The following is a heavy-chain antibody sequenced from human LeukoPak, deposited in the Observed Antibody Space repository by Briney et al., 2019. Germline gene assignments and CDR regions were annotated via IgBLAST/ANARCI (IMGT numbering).Heavy chain of an antibody. CDR3: ARGVIKAPNLYYFDY. Sequence: GASVKVSCKASGGTFSSYAISWVRQAPGQGLGWMGGIIPIFGTANYAQKFQGRVTITADESTSTAYMELSSLRSEDTAVYYCARGVIKAPNLYYFDYWGQGTLVTVSS. J-gene: IGHJ4*02. V-gene: IGHV1-69*13. CDR2: IIPIFGTA. CDR1: GGTFSSYA. D-gene: IGHD3-10*01.